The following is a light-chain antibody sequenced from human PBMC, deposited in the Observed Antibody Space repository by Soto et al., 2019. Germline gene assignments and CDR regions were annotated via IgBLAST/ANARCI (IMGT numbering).Light chain of an antibody. CDR1: QSVSSK. Sequence: EIVMTQSPATLSVSPGEGATLSCRASQSVSSKLTWYQQKPGQAPRLLIYGASTRATGVPARFSGSGYVTEFTLTISSLQSEDFAVYYCQQYNDWWTFGQGTKVEIK. J-gene: IGKJ1*01. CDR2: GAS. CDR3: QQYNDWWT. V-gene: IGKV3-15*01.